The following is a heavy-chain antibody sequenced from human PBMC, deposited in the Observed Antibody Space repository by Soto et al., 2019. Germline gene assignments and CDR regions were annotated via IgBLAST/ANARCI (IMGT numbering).Heavy chain of an antibody. Sequence: QVQLQESGPGLVKPSQTLSLTCTVSGGSISSGGYYWSWIRQHPGKGLEWIGYIYYSGSTYYNPSLQSRVTISVDTSKNQFSLKLSSVTAADTAVYYCARYCSSTSCQYNWFDPWGQGTLVTVSS. CDR1: GGSISSGGYY. J-gene: IGHJ5*02. CDR2: IYYSGST. CDR3: ARYCSSTSCQYNWFDP. D-gene: IGHD2-2*01. V-gene: IGHV4-31*03.